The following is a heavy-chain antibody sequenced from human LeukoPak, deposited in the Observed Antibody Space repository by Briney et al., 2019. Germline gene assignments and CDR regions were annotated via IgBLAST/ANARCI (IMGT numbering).Heavy chain of an antibody. CDR3: ARPGYCSSTSCHRRGNWFDP. Sequence: SETLSLTCAVYGGSFSGYYWSWIRQPPGKGLEWIGEINHSGSTNYNPSLKSRVTISVDTSKNQFSLKLSSVTAADTAVYYCARPGYCSSTSCHRRGNWFDPWGQGTLVTVSS. CDR1: GGSFSGYY. J-gene: IGHJ5*02. D-gene: IGHD2-2*01. V-gene: IGHV4-34*01. CDR2: INHSGST.